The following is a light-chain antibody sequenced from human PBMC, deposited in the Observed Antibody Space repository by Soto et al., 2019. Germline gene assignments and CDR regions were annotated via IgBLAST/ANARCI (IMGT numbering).Light chain of an antibody. CDR1: SGDVGGSKY. CDR3: FSYAVSNNFV. Sequence: QSVLTQPPSASGSPGQSVSISCSGGSGDVGGSKYVSWYQVKPGKAPKLIIYEVNRRPEGAPYRFSGSESGNTASLTVSGLQTEDEGDYYCFSYAVSNNFVFGSGTKVIV. J-gene: IGLJ1*01. CDR2: EVN. V-gene: IGLV2-8*01.